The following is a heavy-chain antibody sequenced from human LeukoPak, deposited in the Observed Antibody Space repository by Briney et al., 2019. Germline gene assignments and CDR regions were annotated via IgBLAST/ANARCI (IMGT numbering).Heavy chain of an antibody. D-gene: IGHD7-27*01. V-gene: IGHV1-2*02. J-gene: IGHJ4*02. CDR1: GYTFTGHY. CDR3: ARDNNWGPDY. CDR2: IKPDTGVT. Sequence: ASVKVSYKASGYTFTGHYMHSVRQAPGQGLEWMGWIKPDTGVTYYAQNFQGRFTMTTDTSISTVYMELSSLRSDDTAVYYCARDNNWGPDYWGKGTLVTVSS.